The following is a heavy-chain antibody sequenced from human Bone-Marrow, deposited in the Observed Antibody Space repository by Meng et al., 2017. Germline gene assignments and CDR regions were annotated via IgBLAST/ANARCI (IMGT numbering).Heavy chain of an antibody. CDR2: INQDGSEK. J-gene: IGHJ6*02. V-gene: IGHV3-7*01. Sequence: GESRKISGAVSGFTFSNYWMSWVRQAPGKGLEWLASINQDGSEKYYVDSVRGRFTISRDNAKNSLYLQMNSLRAEDTAVHYCARDRIQLWLTRQVRAYYYYGMDVWGQGTTVTVSS. D-gene: IGHD5-18*01. CDR1: GFTFSNYW. CDR3: ARDRIQLWLTRQVRAYYYYGMDV.